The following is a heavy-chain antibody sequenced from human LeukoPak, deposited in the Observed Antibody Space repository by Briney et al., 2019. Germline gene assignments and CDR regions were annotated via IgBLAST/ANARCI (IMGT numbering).Heavy chain of an antibody. V-gene: IGHV5-51*01. D-gene: IGHD2-15*01. CDR2: IYPGDSGT. CDR1: GYSFTSYW. J-gene: IGHJ4*02. CDR3: ATGSPYCSDGSCYFGY. Sequence: GESLKISCKGSGYSFTSYWIGWVRQMPGKGLEWMGIIYPGDSGTRYSPSFQGQVTISADKSISTAYLQWSSLKASDTAMYYCATGSPYCSDGSCYFGYWGQGTLVTVSS.